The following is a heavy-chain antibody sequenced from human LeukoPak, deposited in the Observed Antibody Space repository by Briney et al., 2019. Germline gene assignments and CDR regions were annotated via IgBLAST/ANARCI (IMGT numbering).Heavy chain of an antibody. CDR2: IKQDGGER. CDR1: GFTFSSYW. Sequence: GGSLARYCAASGFTFSSYWMSWVRQAPGKGLEWVASIKQDGGERNYVDSVKGRFTISRDNAKNSLYLQMNSLRDEDTAVYYCARTRLSCDCWGQGTLVTVSS. V-gene: IGHV3-7*01. D-gene: IGHD2/OR15-2a*01. CDR3: ARTRLSCDC. J-gene: IGHJ4*02.